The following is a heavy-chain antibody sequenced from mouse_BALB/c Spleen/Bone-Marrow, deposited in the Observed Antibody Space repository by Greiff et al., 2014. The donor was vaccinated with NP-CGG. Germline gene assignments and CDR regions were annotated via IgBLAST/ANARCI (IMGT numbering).Heavy chain of an antibody. Sequence: VQLVESGPGLVAPSQSLSITCPVSGFSLTNYGVHWVRQPPGKGLEWLGVIWADGSTNYNSALMSRLSISKDNSKSQVFFKMNSLQTDDTAMYYCARFTTATGAMDYWGQGTSVTFCS. V-gene: IGHV2-9*02. CDR2: IWADGST. CDR1: GFSLTNYG. CDR3: ARFTTATGAMDY. D-gene: IGHD1-2*01. J-gene: IGHJ4*01.